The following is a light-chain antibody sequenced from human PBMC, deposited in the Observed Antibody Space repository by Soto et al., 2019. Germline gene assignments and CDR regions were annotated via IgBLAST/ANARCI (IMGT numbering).Light chain of an antibody. J-gene: IGKJ1*01. V-gene: IGKV1-5*03. Sequence: DIQMTQSPSTLSASVGDRVTITCRAGQSISSWLAWYQQKPGKAPKLLIYQASTFESGVPLRFSGSGSGTEFTLTISSLQPDDFATYFCQQYNSYWTFGQGTKVEIK. CDR2: QAS. CDR3: QQYNSYWT. CDR1: QSISSW.